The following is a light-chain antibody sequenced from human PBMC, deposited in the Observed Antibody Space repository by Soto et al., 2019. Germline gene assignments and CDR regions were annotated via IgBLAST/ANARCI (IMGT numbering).Light chain of an antibody. CDR2: GNS. CDR3: QSYDSSRSGHVV. Sequence: QSVLTQPPSVSGAPGQRVTISCTGSSSNIGAGYDVHWYQQLPGTAPKLLIYGNSNRPSGVPDRFSGSKSGTLASLAITGLQAEDEADYYCQSYDSSRSGHVVFGGGTKLTVL. CDR1: SSNIGAGYD. V-gene: IGLV1-40*01. J-gene: IGLJ2*01.